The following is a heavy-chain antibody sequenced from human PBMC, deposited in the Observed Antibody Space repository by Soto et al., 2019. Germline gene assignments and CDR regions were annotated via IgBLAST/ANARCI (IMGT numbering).Heavy chain of an antibody. D-gene: IGHD2-15*01. CDR1: GGSISSYY. J-gene: IGHJ4*02. V-gene: IGHV4-59*01. Sequence: SQTLSLTCTVSGGSISSYYWSWIRQPPGKGLEWIGYIYYSGSTNYNPSLKSRVTISVDTSKNQFSLKLSSVTAADTAVYYCARSGYCSGGSCYSHYFDYWGQGTLVTVSS. CDR3: ARSGYCSGGSCYSHYFDY. CDR2: IYYSGST.